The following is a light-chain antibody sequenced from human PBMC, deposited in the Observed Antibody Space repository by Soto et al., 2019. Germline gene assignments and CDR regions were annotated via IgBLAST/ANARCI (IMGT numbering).Light chain of an antibody. J-gene: IGKJ4*02. CDR2: AAS. CDR3: QHGYSSPLT. Sequence: DILLTQSPSSLSSSVGERATISCRASQSISTYLHWYQQKPGQAPSLLIYAASTWQSGVPSRFSGSGSGTEFTLTISSLQPEDFATYFCQHGYSSPLTFGRGTKVDIK. V-gene: IGKV1-39*01. CDR1: QSISTY.